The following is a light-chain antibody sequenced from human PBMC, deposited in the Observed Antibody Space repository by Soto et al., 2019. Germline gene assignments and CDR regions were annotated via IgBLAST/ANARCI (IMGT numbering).Light chain of an antibody. J-gene: IGLJ1*01. V-gene: IGLV2-14*03. CDR3: SSYTGSSTYV. Sequence: QSVLTQPASVSGSPGQSITISCTGTSSDVSCYNYVSWYQQHPGKAPTLMIYDVSNRPSGVSNRFSGSKSGNTASLTISLLQAEDEPDYYCSSYTGSSTYVFGTGTKLTVL. CDR1: SSDVSCYNY. CDR2: DVS.